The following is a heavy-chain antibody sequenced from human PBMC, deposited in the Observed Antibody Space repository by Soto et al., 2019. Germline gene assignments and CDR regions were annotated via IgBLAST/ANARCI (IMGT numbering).Heavy chain of an antibody. V-gene: IGHV4-59*08. CDR1: GGSISSYY. CDR2: IYYSGST. D-gene: IGHD2-21*01. J-gene: IGHJ6*02. Sequence: SETLSLTCTVSGGSISSYYWSWIRQPPGKGLEWIGYIYYSGSTNYNPSLKSRVTISVDTSKNHFSLKLSSVTAADTAVYYCARFRVTPVGIYYYGMDVWGQGTTVTVSS. CDR3: ARFRVTPVGIYYYGMDV.